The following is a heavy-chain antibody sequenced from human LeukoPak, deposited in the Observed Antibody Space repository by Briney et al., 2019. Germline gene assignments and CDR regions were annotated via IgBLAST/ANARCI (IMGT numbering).Heavy chain of an antibody. V-gene: IGHV3-30*18. CDR1: GFTFSSYG. CDR3: AKDRSPRFCGGVSCYSAPFGMDV. Sequence: QSGGSLRLSCAASGFTFSSYGMNWVRQAPGKGLEWVAVISYDGSNKYYADSVKGRFTISRDNSKNTHLQMNSLRAEDTAVYYCAKDRSPRFCGGVSCYSAPFGMDVWGQGTTVKVSS. D-gene: IGHD2-15*01. CDR2: ISYDGSNK. J-gene: IGHJ6*02.